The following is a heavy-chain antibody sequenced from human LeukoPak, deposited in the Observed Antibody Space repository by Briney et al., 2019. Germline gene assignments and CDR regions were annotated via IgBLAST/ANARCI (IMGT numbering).Heavy chain of an antibody. D-gene: IGHD5-18*01. Sequence: SETLSLTCTVSGGSISNYYWSWIRQPPGKGLEWIGNIFYSGNTNYNTSLQNRVTISIDTSKSQFSLKVSSVTAAGTAVYYCARGGLKIQEFDYWGQGTLVTVSS. CDR1: GGSISNYY. J-gene: IGHJ4*02. CDR3: ARGGLKIQEFDY. V-gene: IGHV4-59*01. CDR2: IFYSGNT.